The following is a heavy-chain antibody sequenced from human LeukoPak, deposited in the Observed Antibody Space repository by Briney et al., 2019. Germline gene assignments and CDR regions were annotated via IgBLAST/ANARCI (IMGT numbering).Heavy chain of an antibody. Sequence: SETLSLTCGVSGGPISSTNWWTWVRQAPGEGLEWIGEVHLSGRTNYNPSLESRVTMSVDMSENHISLKLTSVTAADTAVYYCAREGGPYRPLHYSGQGTLVTVSS. CDR3: AREGGPYRPLHY. J-gene: IGHJ4*02. CDR2: VHLSGRT. CDR1: GGPISSTNW. V-gene: IGHV4-4*02.